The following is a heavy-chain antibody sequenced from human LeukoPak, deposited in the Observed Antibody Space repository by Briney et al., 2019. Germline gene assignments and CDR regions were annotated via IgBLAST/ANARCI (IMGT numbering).Heavy chain of an antibody. D-gene: IGHD3-3*01. CDR1: EGTFSSYT. CDR3: ARDIRDDSPPYYYYGMDV. CDR2: IIPILGIA. Sequence: GASVKVSCKASEGTFSSYTISWVRQAPGQGLEWMGRIIPILGIANYAQKFQGRVTITADKSTSTAYMELSSLRSEDTAVYYCARDIRDDSPPYYYYGMDVWGQGTTVTVSS. J-gene: IGHJ6*02. V-gene: IGHV1-69*04.